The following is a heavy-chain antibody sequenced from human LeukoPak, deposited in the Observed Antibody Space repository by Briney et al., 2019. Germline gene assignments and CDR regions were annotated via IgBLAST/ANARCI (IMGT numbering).Heavy chain of an antibody. CDR3: ARCGRYYYGSGSYYNVPYYFDY. Sequence: SETLSLTCAVYGGSFSGYYWSWIRQPPGKGLEWIGEINHSGSTNYNPSLKSRVTISVDTSKNQFSLKLSSVTAADTAVYYCARCGRYYYGSGSYYNVPYYFDYWGQGTLVTVSS. CDR2: INHSGST. V-gene: IGHV4-34*01. D-gene: IGHD3-10*01. CDR1: GGSFSGYY. J-gene: IGHJ4*02.